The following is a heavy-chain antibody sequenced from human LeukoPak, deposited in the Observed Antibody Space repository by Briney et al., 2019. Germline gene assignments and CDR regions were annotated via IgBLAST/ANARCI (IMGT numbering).Heavy chain of an antibody. Sequence: GGSLRLSCAASGFTFSSYAMSWVRQAPGKGLECVSVISGSDGSTYYADSVKGRFTISRDNSKNTLDLQMNSLRAEDTAVYYCTKGGYQLLRYANLYYYYMDVWGKGTTVIVSS. V-gene: IGHV3-23*01. D-gene: IGHD2-2*01. CDR2: ISGSDGST. J-gene: IGHJ6*03. CDR1: GFTFSSYA. CDR3: TKGGYQLLRYANLYYYYMDV.